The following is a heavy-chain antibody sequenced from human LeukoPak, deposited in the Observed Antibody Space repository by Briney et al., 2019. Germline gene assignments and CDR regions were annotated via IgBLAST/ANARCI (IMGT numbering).Heavy chain of an antibody. J-gene: IGHJ4*02. CDR1: GYSFSSFW. CDR2: IYPGDSDV. V-gene: IGHV5-51*01. D-gene: IGHD1-26*01. Sequence: GESLKLSCQGSGYSFSSFWIGWVRQMPGKGLEWLGFIYPGDSDVRYSPSFQGQVNISADKSLNSAYLQWNSLKASDTAMYYCARRRSMSYRSYFEYWGQGTLVTVSS. CDR3: ARRRSMSYRSYFEY.